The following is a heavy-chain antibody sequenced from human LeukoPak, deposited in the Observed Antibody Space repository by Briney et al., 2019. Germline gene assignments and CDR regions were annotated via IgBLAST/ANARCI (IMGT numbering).Heavy chain of an antibody. CDR2: ISYDGSNK. CDR1: GFTFSSYA. V-gene: IGHV3-30*14. Sequence: GRSLRLSCAASGFTFSSYAMHWVRQAPGKGLEWVAVISYDGSNKYYADSVKGRFTISRDKSKNTVYLQMHSLRFEDTAMYYCARNWFEPWGQGTLVTVS. J-gene: IGHJ5*02. CDR3: ARNWFEP.